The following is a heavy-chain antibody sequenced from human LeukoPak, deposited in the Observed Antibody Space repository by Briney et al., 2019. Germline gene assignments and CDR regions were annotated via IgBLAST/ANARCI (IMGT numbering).Heavy chain of an antibody. D-gene: IGHD6-19*01. CDR1: GGSFSGYY. V-gene: IGHV4-34*01. Sequence: PSETLSLTCAVYGGSFSGYYWSWIRQPPGKGLEWIGEINHSGSTNYNPSLKSRVTISVDTSKNQFSLKLSSVTAADTAVYYCARVAGRRFDYWGQGTLVTVSS. CDR3: ARVAGRRFDY. J-gene: IGHJ4*02. CDR2: INHSGST.